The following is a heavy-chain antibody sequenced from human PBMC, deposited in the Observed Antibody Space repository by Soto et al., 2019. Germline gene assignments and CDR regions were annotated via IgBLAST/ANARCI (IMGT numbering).Heavy chain of an antibody. J-gene: IGHJ6*03. Sequence: GGSLRLSCAASGFTFSSYWMHWVRQAPGKGLVWVSRINSDGSSTSYADSVKGRFTISRDNAKNTLYLQMNSLRAEDTAVYYCAREELAYYYYYMDVWGKGTTVTVSS. V-gene: IGHV3-74*01. CDR3: AREELAYYYYYMDV. CDR1: GFTFSSYW. D-gene: IGHD6-6*01. CDR2: INSDGSST.